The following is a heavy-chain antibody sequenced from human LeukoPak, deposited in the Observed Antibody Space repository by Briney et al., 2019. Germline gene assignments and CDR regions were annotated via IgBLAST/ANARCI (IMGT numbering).Heavy chain of an antibody. D-gene: IGHD3-3*01. J-gene: IGHJ5*02. V-gene: IGHV4-38-2*02. CDR2: IYHSGST. Sequence: SGTLSLTCTVSGYSISSGYYWGWIRQPPGKGLEWIGSIYHSGSTYYNPSLKSRVTISVDTSKNQFSLKLSSVTAADTAVYYCARGGYDFWSGYYLNWFDPWGQGTLVTVSS. CDR1: GYSISSGYY. CDR3: ARGGYDFWSGYYLNWFDP.